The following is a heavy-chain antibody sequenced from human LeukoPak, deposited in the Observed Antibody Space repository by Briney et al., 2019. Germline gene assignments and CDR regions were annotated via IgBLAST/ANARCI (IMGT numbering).Heavy chain of an antibody. CDR2: IYYSGST. Sequence: PSETLSLTCTVSGGSISSGGYYWSWIRQHPGKGLEWIGYIYYSGSTYYNPSLRSRVTISVDTSKNQFSLKLSSVTAADTAVYYCARDGVGYGDYGYFGYWGQGTLVTVSS. CDR3: ARDGVGYGDYGYFGY. V-gene: IGHV4-31*03. J-gene: IGHJ4*02. D-gene: IGHD4-17*01. CDR1: GGSISSGGYY.